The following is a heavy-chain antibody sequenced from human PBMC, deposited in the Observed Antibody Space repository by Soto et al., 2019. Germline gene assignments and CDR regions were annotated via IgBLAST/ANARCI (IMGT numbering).Heavy chain of an antibody. J-gene: IGHJ4*02. CDR2: ISAGGITT. V-gene: IGHV3-23*01. CDR1: GFTFSGYA. D-gene: IGHD5-18*01. Sequence: EVQLLESGGGLVQPGGSLRLSCAASGFTFSGYAMSWVRQAPGKGLEWVSGISAGGITTYYADSVKGRFTISRDNSKNTLYLQMNSLRAEDTALYYCAKDQCTAMDPNFDYWGQGTLVTVSS. CDR3: AKDQCTAMDPNFDY.